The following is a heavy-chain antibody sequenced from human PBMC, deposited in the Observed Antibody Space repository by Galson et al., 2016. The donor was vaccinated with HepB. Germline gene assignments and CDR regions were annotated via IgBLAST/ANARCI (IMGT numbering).Heavy chain of an antibody. D-gene: IGHD2-21*02. J-gene: IGHJ1*01. CDR3: ARALYPFVVVTASPGAEYFQH. CDR1: GFIFRNYG. V-gene: IGHV3-33*01. CDR2: IWFDGSSK. Sequence: SLRLSCAASGFIFRNYGMHWVRQAPGEGLEWVAMIWFDGSSKHHSNSVRGRFTISRDNSKNTLYLEMNSLRAEDTAVYYCARALYPFVVVTASPGAEYFQHWGQGTLVTVSS.